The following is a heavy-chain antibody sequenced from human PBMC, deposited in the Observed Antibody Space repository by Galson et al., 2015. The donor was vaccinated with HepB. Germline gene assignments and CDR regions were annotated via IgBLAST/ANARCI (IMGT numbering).Heavy chain of an antibody. V-gene: IGHV3-11*01. Sequence: LRLSCAASGFTFSDYYMTWIRQAPGKGLEWISFITSSGNTIYQADSLKGRFTVSRDNAKRSLSLQMHNLKAEDTAVYYCARASTGYDSGGYYWDNAFDIWGQGTLVTVSS. CDR2: ITSSGNTI. D-gene: IGHD3-22*01. CDR1: GFTFSDYY. CDR3: ARASTGYDSGGYYWDNAFDI. J-gene: IGHJ3*02.